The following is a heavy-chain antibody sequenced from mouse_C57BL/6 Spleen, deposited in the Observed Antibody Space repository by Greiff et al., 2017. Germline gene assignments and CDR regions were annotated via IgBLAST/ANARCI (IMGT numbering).Heavy chain of an antibody. J-gene: IGHJ2*01. CDR1: GYAFSSSW. CDR3: ARGETDY. CDR2: IYPGDGDT. V-gene: IGHV1-82*01. Sequence: VKLMESGPELVKPGASVKISCKASGYAFSSSWMNWVKQRPGKGLEWIGRIYPGDGDTNYNGKFKGKATLTADKSSSTAYMQLSSLTSEDSAVYFCARGETDYWGQGTTLTVSS.